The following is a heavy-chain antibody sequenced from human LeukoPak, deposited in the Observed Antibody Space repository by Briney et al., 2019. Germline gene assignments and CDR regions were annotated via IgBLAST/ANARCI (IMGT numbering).Heavy chain of an antibody. CDR2: IQSKTDGGTT. D-gene: IGHD3-22*01. J-gene: IGHJ4*02. CDR3: TTGAYDSSGYYYLDY. V-gene: IGHV3-15*01. CDR1: GFTFSNAW. Sequence: GSLSLSCAASGFTFSNAWMSWVRPAPGKGLAWVGRIQSKTDGGTTDYAAPVKGRFTISRDDSKNTLYLQMNSLKTEDTAVYYCTTGAYDSSGYYYLDYWGQGTLVTVSS.